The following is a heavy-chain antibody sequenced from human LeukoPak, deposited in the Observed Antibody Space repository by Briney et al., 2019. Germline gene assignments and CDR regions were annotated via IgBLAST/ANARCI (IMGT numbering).Heavy chain of an antibody. Sequence: ASVKVSCKASGYTFTSYGISWVRQAPGQGLEWMGWISTYSGNTNYAQKLQGRVTMTTDTSTSTAYMELRSLRSDDTAVYYCARDPLYSSSWYVVPGYWGQGTLVTVSS. CDR2: ISTYSGNT. CDR3: ARDPLYSSSWYVVPGY. D-gene: IGHD6-13*01. CDR1: GYTFTSYG. V-gene: IGHV1-18*01. J-gene: IGHJ4*02.